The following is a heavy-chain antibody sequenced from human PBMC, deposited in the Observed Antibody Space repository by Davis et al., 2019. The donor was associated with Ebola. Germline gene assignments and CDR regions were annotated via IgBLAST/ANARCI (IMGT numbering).Heavy chain of an antibody. CDR3: ARRPPSRYFDY. CDR1: GGSISSSSYY. V-gene: IGHV4-39*01. J-gene: IGHJ4*02. D-gene: IGHD6-13*01. CDR2: IYYSGST. Sequence: GSLRLSCTVSGGSISSSSYYWGWIRQPPGKGLEWIGSIYYSGSTYYNPSLKSRVTISVDTSKNQFSLKLSSVTAADTAVYYCARRPPSRYFDYWGQGTLVTVSS.